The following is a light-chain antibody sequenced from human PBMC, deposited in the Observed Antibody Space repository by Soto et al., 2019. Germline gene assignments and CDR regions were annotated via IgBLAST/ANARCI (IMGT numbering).Light chain of an antibody. V-gene: IGKV1D-16*01. CDR3: QQYDRYPRT. Sequence: DIQMTQFPSSVSASVGDRVNFTCRASQGISTWLAWYQQKPERAPKSLIYGASRLQSGVPPRFSGSGSETDFTLTISGLQPEDFATYYCQQYDRYPRTFGQGTKVEIK. J-gene: IGKJ1*01. CDR2: GAS. CDR1: QGISTW.